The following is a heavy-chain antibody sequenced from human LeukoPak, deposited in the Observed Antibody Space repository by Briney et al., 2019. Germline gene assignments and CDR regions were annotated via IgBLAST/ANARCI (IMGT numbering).Heavy chain of an antibody. CDR2: ISGDGSVT. CDR3: ARYSSSSGGASYYLDY. V-gene: IGHV3-74*01. J-gene: IGHJ4*01. CDR1: GFTLRNYW. Sequence: GGSLRLSCTGSGFTLRNYWMHWVRQVSGKRLVWVSRISGDGSVTNYADSVQGRFTISRDNAENILHLQINNLRSEDTAVYYCARYSSSSGGASYYLDYWGHGTLVTVSS. D-gene: IGHD6-6*01.